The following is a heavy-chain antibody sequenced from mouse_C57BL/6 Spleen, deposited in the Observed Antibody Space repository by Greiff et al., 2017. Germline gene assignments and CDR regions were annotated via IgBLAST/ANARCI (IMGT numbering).Heavy chain of an antibody. D-gene: IGHD1-1*01. V-gene: IGHV1-9*01. CDR2: ILPGSGST. Sequence: VQRVESGAELMKPGASVKLSCKATGYTFTGYWIEWVKQRPGHGLEWIGEILPGSGSTNYNEKFKGKATFTADTSSNTAYMQLSSLTTEDSAIYYCARSIYYYGSSSFAYWGQGTLVTVSA. J-gene: IGHJ3*01. CDR1: GYTFTGYW. CDR3: ARSIYYYGSSSFAY.